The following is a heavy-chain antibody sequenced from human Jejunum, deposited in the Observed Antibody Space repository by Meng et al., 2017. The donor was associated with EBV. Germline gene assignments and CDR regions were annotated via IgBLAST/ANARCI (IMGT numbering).Heavy chain of an antibody. J-gene: IGHJ4*02. CDR1: FHFCKSR. CDR3: ARTVGHQQQLDH. V-gene: IGHV1-18*01. CDR2: ISAYNGDT. D-gene: IGHD6-13*01. Sequence: VQLGCVGGWVERPWAPGTVTCKASCFHFCKSRYTWVRQAPGNGLEWMKWISAYNGDTNYAQKFQDSVTMTRATSTRTVYMELRSLTSDDTAIYYCARTVGHQQQLDHWGQGTLVTVSS.